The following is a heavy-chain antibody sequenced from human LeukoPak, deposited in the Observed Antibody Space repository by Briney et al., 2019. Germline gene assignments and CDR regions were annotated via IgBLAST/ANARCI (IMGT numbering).Heavy chain of an antibody. J-gene: IGHJ4*02. CDR3: AEISSSSPSKRYFDY. Sequence: ASVKVSCKASGYTFTSYYIHWVRQAPGQGLEWMGIINPSDGSTSSAQKFQGRVTMTRDTSTSTVYMELSSLRSEDTAVYYCAEISSSSPSKRYFDYWGQGTLVTVSS. D-gene: IGHD6-6*01. CDR1: GYTFTSYY. CDR2: INPSDGST. V-gene: IGHV1-46*01.